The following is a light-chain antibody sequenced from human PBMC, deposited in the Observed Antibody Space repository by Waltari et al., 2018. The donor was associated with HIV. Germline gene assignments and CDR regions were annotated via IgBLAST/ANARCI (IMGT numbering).Light chain of an antibody. CDR1: SSDIGAHDS. J-gene: IGLJ2*01. Sequence: QSALTQPASVSGSPGQSITISCTGTSSDIGAHDSVSWYRQHPDKAPQLLIYDVFYRPSGVSHRFSGSKSGNTASLTISGLQAEDEAVYSCSSYTTTNTIIFGGGTKLTVL. CDR2: DVF. V-gene: IGLV2-14*03. CDR3: SSYTTTNTII.